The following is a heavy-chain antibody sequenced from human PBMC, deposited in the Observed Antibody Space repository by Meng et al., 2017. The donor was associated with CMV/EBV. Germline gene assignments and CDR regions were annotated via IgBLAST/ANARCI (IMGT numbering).Heavy chain of an antibody. V-gene: IGHV3-21*01. CDR3: ARGKHDSNYDFWSGYFYGMDV. J-gene: IGHJ6*02. Sequence: GGSLRLSCAVSGFTFSSYSMNWVRQAPGKGLEWVSSISSSSSYIYYADSVKGRFTISRDNAKNSLYLQMNSLRAEDTAVYYCARGKHDSNYDFWSGYFYGMDVWGQGTTVTVSS. CDR2: ISSSSSYI. D-gene: IGHD3-3*01. CDR1: GFTFSSYS.